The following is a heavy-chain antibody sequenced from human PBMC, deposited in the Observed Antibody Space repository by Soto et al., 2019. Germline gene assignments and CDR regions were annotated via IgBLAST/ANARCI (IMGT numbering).Heavy chain of an antibody. CDR3: ARDRGGGGV. J-gene: IGHJ3*01. Sequence: PSETVSLTXTVSGGSISSYYWSWIRQPPGKGLEWIGYIYYSGSTNYNPSLKSRVTISVDTSKNQFSLKLSSVTAADTAVYYCARDRGGGGVWGQGTMVTVSS. D-gene: IGHD2-15*01. CDR1: GGSISSYY. CDR2: IYYSGST. V-gene: IGHV4-59*01.